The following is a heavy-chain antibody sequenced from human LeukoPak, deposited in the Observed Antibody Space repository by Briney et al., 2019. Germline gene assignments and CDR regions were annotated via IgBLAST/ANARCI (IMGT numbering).Heavy chain of an antibody. Sequence: GGSLRLSCAASGFTFSSYGMHWVRQAPGKGLEWVAVIWYDGSNKYYADSVKGRFTISRDNSKNTLYLQMNSLRAEDTAVYYCVRDAPLRYFDWLSYGMDVWGQGTTVTVSS. CDR1: GFTFSSYG. CDR3: VRDAPLRYFDWLSYGMDV. D-gene: IGHD3-9*01. V-gene: IGHV3-33*01. J-gene: IGHJ6*02. CDR2: IWYDGSNK.